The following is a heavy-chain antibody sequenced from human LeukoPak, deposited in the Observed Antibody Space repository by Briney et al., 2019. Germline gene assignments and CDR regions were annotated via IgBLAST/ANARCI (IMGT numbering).Heavy chain of an antibody. J-gene: IGHJ6*03. D-gene: IGHD3-9*01. CDR2: ISSSGSTI. CDR3: ARESFSYYDILTGYYYYYYYMDV. V-gene: IGHV3-48*03. CDR1: GFTFSSYE. Sequence: GGSLRLSCAASGFTFSSYEMNWVRQAPGKGLEGVSYISSSGSTIYYADSVKGRFTISRDNAKNSLYLRMNSLRAEDTAVYYCARESFSYYDILTGYYYYYYYMDVWGKGTTVTVSS.